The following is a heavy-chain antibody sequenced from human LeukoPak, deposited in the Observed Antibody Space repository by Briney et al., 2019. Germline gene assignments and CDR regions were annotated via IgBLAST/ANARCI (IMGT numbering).Heavy chain of an antibody. CDR3: AKGLRCFSGSACYYFFDF. J-gene: IGHJ4*02. V-gene: IGHV3-23*01. D-gene: IGHD2-15*01. CDR1: GFTFNDYA. Sequence: GGSLRLSCAASGFTFNDYAMTWVRQAPGRGLEWVSAITGSGSNTYYAASAKGRFTISRDNSKNSLDLQMNSLRAEDTAVYYCAKGLRCFSGSACYYFFDFWGQGALVTVSS. CDR2: ITGSGSNT.